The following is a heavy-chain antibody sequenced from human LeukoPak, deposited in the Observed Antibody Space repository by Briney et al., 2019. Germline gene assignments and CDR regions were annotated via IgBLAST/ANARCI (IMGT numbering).Heavy chain of an antibody. J-gene: IGHJ5*02. D-gene: IGHD3-22*01. Sequence: SETLSLTCAVYGGSFSGYYWGWIRQPPGKGLEWIGSINHSGSTYYNPSLKSRVTISVDTSKNQFSLKLSSVTAADTAVYYCASLYYYDSSGYPAAYNWFDPWGQGTLVTVSS. CDR2: INHSGST. CDR3: ASLYYYDSSGYPAAYNWFDP. CDR1: GGSFSGYY. V-gene: IGHV4-34*01.